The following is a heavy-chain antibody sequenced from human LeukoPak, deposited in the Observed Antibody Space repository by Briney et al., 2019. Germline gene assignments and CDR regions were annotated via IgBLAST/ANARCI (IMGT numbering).Heavy chain of an antibody. Sequence: ASVKVSCKASGYTFTGYYMHWVRQAPGQGLEWMGWINTNTGNPTYAQGFTGRFVFSLDTSVSTAYLQISSLKAEDTAVYYCARGGALLWFGEFDYWGQGTLVTVSS. V-gene: IGHV7-4-1*02. J-gene: IGHJ4*02. CDR3: ARGGALLWFGEFDY. CDR2: INTNTGNP. CDR1: GYTFTGYY. D-gene: IGHD3-10*01.